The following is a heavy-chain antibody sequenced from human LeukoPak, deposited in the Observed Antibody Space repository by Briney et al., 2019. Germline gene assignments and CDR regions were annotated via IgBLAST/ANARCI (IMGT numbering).Heavy chain of an antibody. CDR1: GGSISSYY. J-gene: IGHJ3*02. CDR2: IYYSGST. Sequence: PSETLSLTCTVSGGSISSYYWSWIRQPPGKGLEWIGYIYYSGSTYYNPSLKSRVTISVDTSKNQFSLKLSSVTAADTAVYYCARTRYYDSSGDDAFDIWGQGTMVTVSS. D-gene: IGHD3-22*01. CDR3: ARTRYYDSSGDDAFDI. V-gene: IGHV4-59*12.